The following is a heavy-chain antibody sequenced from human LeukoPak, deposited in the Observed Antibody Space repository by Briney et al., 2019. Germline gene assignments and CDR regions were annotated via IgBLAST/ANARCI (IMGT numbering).Heavy chain of an antibody. V-gene: IGHV4-59*01. D-gene: IGHD3-10*01. Sequence: SETLSLTCTVSGGSISGYFWTWIRQPPGKGLEWIGYIYNSGSTNYNPSLKSRVTISVDMSKNQFSLKLSSVTAADTAVYYCARTPGSSFDYWGQGTLVTVSS. CDR1: GGSISGYF. J-gene: IGHJ4*02. CDR2: IYNSGST. CDR3: ARTPGSSFDY.